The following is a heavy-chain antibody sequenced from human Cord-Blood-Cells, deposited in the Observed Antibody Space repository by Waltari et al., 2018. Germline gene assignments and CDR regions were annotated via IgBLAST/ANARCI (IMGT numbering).Heavy chain of an antibody. CDR2: NYPGDSVT. CDR1: GYSFTSYW. V-gene: IGHV5-51*01. CDR3: ARTLMYSSSYYYYGMDV. J-gene: IGHJ6*02. D-gene: IGHD6-13*01. Sequence: EVQLVQSGAEVKKPGESLKISCKGSGYSFTSYWIGWVCQMPGIGLEWMGINYPGDSVTRYSPSFQGQVTISADKSISTAYLQWSSVKASDTAMYYCARTLMYSSSYYYYGMDVWGQGTTVTVSS.